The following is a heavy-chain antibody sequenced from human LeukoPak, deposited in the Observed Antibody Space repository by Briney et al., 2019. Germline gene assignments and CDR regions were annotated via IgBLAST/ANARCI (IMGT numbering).Heavy chain of an antibody. D-gene: IGHD4-17*01. J-gene: IGHJ4*02. CDR3: ARVTDYGDYLDY. Sequence: PSETLSLTCTVSGGSISSYYWSWIRQPPGKGLEWIGDIYSSGSTNYNPSLKSRVTISVDTSKNQFSLKLSSVTAADTAVYYCARVTDYGDYLDYWGQGTLVTVSS. V-gene: IGHV4-59*01. CDR1: GGSISSYY. CDR2: IYSSGST.